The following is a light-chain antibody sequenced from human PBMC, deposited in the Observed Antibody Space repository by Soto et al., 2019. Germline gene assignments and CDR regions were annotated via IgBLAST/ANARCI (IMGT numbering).Light chain of an antibody. V-gene: IGKV1-39*01. J-gene: IGKJ1*01. CDR2: GTS. CDR3: QQSYSSLWT. Sequence: IQMTQSPSSLSASVGDRATITCRASQSIANFLNWYQQKPGKAPKLVIYGTSTLQSGVPSRFSGSGSGTDFTLTISRLQREDFATYYCQQSYSSLWTFGQGTKVDIK. CDR1: QSIANF.